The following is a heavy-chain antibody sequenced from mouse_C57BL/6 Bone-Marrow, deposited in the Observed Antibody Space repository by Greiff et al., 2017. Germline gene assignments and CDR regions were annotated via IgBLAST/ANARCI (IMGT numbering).Heavy chain of an antibody. CDR3: TTCYYDSSDGWYFDV. Sequence: EVQGVESGAELVRPGASVKLSCTASGFNIKDDYMHWVKQRPEQGLEWIGWIDPENGDTEYASKFQGKDTITADTSSNTAYLQLSSLTSEDTAVYYCTTCYYDSSDGWYFDVWGTGTTVTVSS. J-gene: IGHJ1*03. V-gene: IGHV14-4*01. CDR1: GFNIKDDY. D-gene: IGHD1-1*01. CDR2: IDPENGDT.